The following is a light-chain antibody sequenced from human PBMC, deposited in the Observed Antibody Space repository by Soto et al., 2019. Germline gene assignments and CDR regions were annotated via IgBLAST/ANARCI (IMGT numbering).Light chain of an antibody. V-gene: IGLV2-14*01. CDR3: SSYTSSITVV. J-gene: IGLJ2*01. CDR1: SGDVGGYNF. Sequence: QSALTQPASVSGSPGQSITISCTGTSGDVGGYNFVAWYQQHPGKAPKLMIYEVSNRPSGFSDRFSGSKSGNTASLTISGLQAEDEADYYCSSYTSSITVVFGGGTKLTVL. CDR2: EVS.